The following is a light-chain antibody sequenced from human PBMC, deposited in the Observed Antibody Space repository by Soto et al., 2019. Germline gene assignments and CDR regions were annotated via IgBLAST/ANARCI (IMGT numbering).Light chain of an antibody. V-gene: IGKV1-33*01. CDR1: KGISNF. CDR2: DAS. J-gene: IGKJ4*01. Sequence: DIQMTQSPSSLSASVGDRVTIACQASKGISNFLNWYQQKPGKAPKLLIYDASNLKTGVPSRFSGSGSGTDFTFTISSLQPEDIATYYCQQYNNLPLTFGGGTKVEIK. CDR3: QQYNNLPLT.